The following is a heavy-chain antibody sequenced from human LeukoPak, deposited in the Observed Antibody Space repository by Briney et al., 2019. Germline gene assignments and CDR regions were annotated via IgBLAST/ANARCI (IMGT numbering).Heavy chain of an antibody. D-gene: IGHD3-9*01. J-gene: IGHJ4*02. V-gene: IGHV4-4*02. CDR1: GGSISSSNW. CDR3: ARVGGYYDILTGYYTPSYFDY. Sequence: SETLSLTCAVSGGSISSSNWWSWVRQPPGKGLEWIGEIYHSGSTNYNPSLKSRVTISVDKSKNQFSLKLISVTAADTAVYYCARVGGYYDILTGYYTPSYFDYWGQGTLVTVSS. CDR2: IYHSGST.